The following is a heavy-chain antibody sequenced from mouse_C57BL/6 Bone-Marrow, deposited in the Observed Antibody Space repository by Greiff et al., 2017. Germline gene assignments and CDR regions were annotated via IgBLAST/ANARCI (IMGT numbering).Heavy chain of an antibody. V-gene: IGHV14-4*01. CDR2: IDPENGDT. CDR3: MSDYDAMDY. D-gene: IGHD2-4*01. J-gene: IGHJ4*01. Sequence: VQLQQSGAELVRPGASVKLSCTASGFNIKDDYMHWVKQRPEQGLEWIGWIDPENGDTEYASKFQGKATIPADTSSNTAYLQLSSLTSEDTAVYYCMSDYDAMDYWGQGTSVTVSS. CDR1: GFNIKDDY.